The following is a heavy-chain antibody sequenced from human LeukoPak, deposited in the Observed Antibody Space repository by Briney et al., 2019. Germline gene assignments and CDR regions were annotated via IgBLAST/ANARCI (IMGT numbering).Heavy chain of an antibody. V-gene: IGHV3-30*02. Sequence: PGGSLRLSCAASGFTFSSYGMHWVRQAPGKGLEWVAFIRYDGSDKYYVDSVKGRFTISRDNSKNTLYLQMNSLRAEDTAVYYCAKAGRFLDHFDYWGQGTLVTVSS. CDR2: IRYDGSDK. D-gene: IGHD3-3*01. CDR3: AKAGRFLDHFDY. J-gene: IGHJ4*02. CDR1: GFTFSSYG.